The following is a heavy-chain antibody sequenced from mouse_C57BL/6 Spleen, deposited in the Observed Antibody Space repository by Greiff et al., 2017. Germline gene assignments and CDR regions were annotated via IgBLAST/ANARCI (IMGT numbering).Heavy chain of an antibody. J-gene: IGHJ2*01. CDR2: IDPEDGET. D-gene: IGHD2-13*01. CDR3: ARVREDYFDY. Sequence: VQLQQSGAELVKPGASVKLSCPASGFNIKDYYMHWVTQRPEQGLEWIGRIDPEDGETKYAPQFQGKATITADTSSNTAYLQLSSLTSADTAVYYCARVREDYFDYWGKGTTLTVSS. V-gene: IGHV14-2*01. CDR1: GFNIKDYY.